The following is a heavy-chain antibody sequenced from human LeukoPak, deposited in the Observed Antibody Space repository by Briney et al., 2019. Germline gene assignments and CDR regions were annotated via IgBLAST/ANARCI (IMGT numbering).Heavy chain of an antibody. CDR1: GYTFTGYY. CDR2: INPNSGGT. V-gene: IGHV1-2*02. J-gene: IGHJ4*02. Sequence: ASVKVSCKASGYTFTGYYMHWVRQAPGQGLEWMGWINPNSGGTNYAQKFQGRVTMTRNTSISTAYMELSSLRAEDTAVYYCARDGERGELSLYMDYWGQGTLVTVSS. CDR3: ARDGERGELSLYMDY. D-gene: IGHD3-16*02.